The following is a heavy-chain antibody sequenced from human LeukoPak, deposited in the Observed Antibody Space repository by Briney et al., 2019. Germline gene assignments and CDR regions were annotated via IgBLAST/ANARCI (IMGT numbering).Heavy chain of an antibody. V-gene: IGHV4-59*01. D-gene: IGHD3-9*01. Sequence: PSETLSLTCTVSGGSISSYYWSWIRQPPGKGLEWIGYIYYSGSTNYNPSLKSRVTISVDTSKNQFSLKLSSVTAADTAVYYCARTTYDILTGYYYLDYWGQGTLVTVSS. CDR1: GGSISSYY. CDR3: ARTTYDILTGYYYLDY. J-gene: IGHJ4*02. CDR2: IYYSGST.